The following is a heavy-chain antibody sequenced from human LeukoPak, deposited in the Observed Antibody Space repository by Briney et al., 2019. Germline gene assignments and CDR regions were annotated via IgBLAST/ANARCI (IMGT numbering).Heavy chain of an antibody. D-gene: IGHD6-19*01. CDR1: GYSFTSYW. Sequence: GESLKISCKGSGYSFTSYWIGWVRQMPGKGLEWMGIIYPGDSDTRYSPSFQGQVTISADKSISTAYLQWSSLKASDTAMYYCARLPPREYXSGXPPXXXPFDYWGQGXLVTVS. CDR2: IYPGDSDT. CDR3: ARLPPREYXSGXPPXXXPFDY. J-gene: IGHJ4*02. V-gene: IGHV5-51*01.